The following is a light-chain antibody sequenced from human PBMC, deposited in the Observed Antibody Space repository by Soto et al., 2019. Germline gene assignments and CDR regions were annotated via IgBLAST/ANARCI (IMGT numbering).Light chain of an antibody. J-gene: IGLJ1*01. Sequence: QSVLTQPASVSGSLGQSITISCTGTSSDVGGYNYVSWYQQHPGEAPKLMIYEASYRPSGVSNRFSGSKSGNTASLTISGLQVEDEADYYCSSYTSSSTYVFGGGTKVTVL. CDR3: SSYTSSSTYV. CDR1: SSDVGGYNY. CDR2: EAS. V-gene: IGLV2-14*01.